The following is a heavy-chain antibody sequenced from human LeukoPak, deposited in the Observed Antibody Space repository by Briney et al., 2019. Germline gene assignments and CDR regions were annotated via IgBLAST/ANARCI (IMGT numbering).Heavy chain of an antibody. D-gene: IGHD6-13*01. CDR2: IYYSGST. CDR3: ARDGHRDNSSSWYSPYYYYYYGMDV. J-gene: IGHJ6*02. CDR1: GGSVSSGSYY. Sequence: SETLSLTCTVSGGSVSSGSYYWSWIRQPPGKRLEWIGYIYYSGSTNYNPSLKSRVTISVDTSKNQFSLKLSSVTAADTAVYYCARDGHRDNSSSWYSPYYYYYYGMDVWGQGTTVTVSS. V-gene: IGHV4-61*01.